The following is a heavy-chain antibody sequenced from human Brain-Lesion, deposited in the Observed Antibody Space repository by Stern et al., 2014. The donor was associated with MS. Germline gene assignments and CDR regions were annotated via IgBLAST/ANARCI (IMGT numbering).Heavy chain of an antibody. D-gene: IGHD3-3*01. Sequence: VQLVESGAEVKKPGASETVSCKTSGYIFTGYYIHWVRQAPGQGLEWMAWINPNTGGTKYAQKFQGRVTMSRDTSISTAYVELSSLTSDDTAVYYCARDQRGITIFGVVTDYYYLGMDVWGQGTTVTVSS. CDR3: ARDQRGITIFGVVTDYYYLGMDV. V-gene: IGHV1-2*02. CDR1: GYIFTGYY. CDR2: INPNTGGT. J-gene: IGHJ6*02.